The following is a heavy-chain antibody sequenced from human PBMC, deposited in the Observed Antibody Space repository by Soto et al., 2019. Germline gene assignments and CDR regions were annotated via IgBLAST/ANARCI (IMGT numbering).Heavy chain of an antibody. J-gene: IGHJ4*02. Sequence: PGGSLRLSCAASGFTFSSYALSWVRQAPGKGLEWVAAISGSGGSTYYADSVKSRFTISRDKSKNTLYLQMSSLRAEDTAVYYCAKENRKYSWNHAYYDSWGQGTLVTVSS. CDR3: AKENRKYSWNHAYYDS. V-gene: IGHV3-23*01. D-gene: IGHD1-20*01. CDR1: GFTFSSYA. CDR2: ISGSGGST.